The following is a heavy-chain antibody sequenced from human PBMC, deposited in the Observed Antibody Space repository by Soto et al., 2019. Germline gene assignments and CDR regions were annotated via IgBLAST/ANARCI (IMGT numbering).Heavy chain of an antibody. CDR3: AHAYVDWSGLSRTHWDY. Sequence: SGATLVNPIHTLALTCTFSGFSLSTSGVGVGWIRQPPGKALEWLALIYWNDDKRYSPSLKSRLTITKDTSKNQVVLTMTDMDPVDTATYYCAHAYVDWSGLSRTHWDYWGQGPLVTVSS. CDR2: IYWNDDK. V-gene: IGHV2-5*01. J-gene: IGHJ4*02. D-gene: IGHD3-3*01. CDR1: GFSLSTSGVG.